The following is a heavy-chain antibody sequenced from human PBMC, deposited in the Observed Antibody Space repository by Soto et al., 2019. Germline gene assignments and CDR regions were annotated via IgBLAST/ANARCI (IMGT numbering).Heavy chain of an antibody. CDR3: AVPIAAAGTPAFDI. J-gene: IGHJ3*02. CDR1: GCTFTSYD. D-gene: IGHD6-13*01. Sequence: ASVKVSCKASGCTFTSYDINWVRQATGQGLEWMGWMNPNSGNTGYAQKFQGRVTMTRNTSISTAYMELSSLRSEDTAVYYCAVPIAAAGTPAFDIWGQGTMVTVSS. CDR2: MNPNSGNT. V-gene: IGHV1-8*01.